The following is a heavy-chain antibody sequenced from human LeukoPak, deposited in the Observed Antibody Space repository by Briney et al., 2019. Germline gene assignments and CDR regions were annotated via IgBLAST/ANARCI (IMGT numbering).Heavy chain of an antibody. CDR2: ISGSGDST. CDR1: GFSFSGYA. Sequence: GGSLRLSCAASGFSFSGYAMVWVREGPGKGLEWVSAISGSGDSTYYADSVKGRFTISRDNSKNTLYLQMNSLRAEDTAVYYCAKSVYVVGMVDVWGQGTTVTVSS. CDR3: AKSVYVVGMVDV. D-gene: IGHD3-22*01. V-gene: IGHV3-23*01. J-gene: IGHJ6*02.